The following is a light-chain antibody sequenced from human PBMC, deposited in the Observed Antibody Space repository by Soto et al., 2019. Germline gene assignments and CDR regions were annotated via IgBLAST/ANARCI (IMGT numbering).Light chain of an antibody. J-gene: IGLJ3*02. CDR2: EVS. CDR1: SSDVGGYDY. Sequence: QSALTQPPSASGSPGQSVTISCTGTSSDVGGYDYVSWYQQHPGKAPKLMLYEVSERPSGVPDRFSGSKSGNTASLTVSGLQAEDEADYYCSSHADNYNWVFGGRTKVTVL. V-gene: IGLV2-8*01. CDR3: SSHADNYNWV.